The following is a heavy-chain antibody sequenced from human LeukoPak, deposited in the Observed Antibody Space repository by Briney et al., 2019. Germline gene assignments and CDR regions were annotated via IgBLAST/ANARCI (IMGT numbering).Heavy chain of an antibody. Sequence: GESLKISCKGSGYSFTSYWIGWVRQMPGKGLEWMGINNPDDSDARYSPSFQGQVTISADKSVSTAYLQWDSLTASDTGMYYCARWTDRGFDIWGQGTLVTVSS. D-gene: IGHD3/OR15-3a*01. J-gene: IGHJ3*02. CDR1: GYSFTSYW. CDR3: ARWTDRGFDI. V-gene: IGHV5-51*01. CDR2: NNPDDSDA.